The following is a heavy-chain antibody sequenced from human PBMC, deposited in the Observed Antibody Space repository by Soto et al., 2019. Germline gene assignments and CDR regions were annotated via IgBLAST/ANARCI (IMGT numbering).Heavy chain of an antibody. D-gene: IGHD6-13*01. CDR1: GFTFSSYW. Sequence: GGSLRLSCAASGFTFSSYWMSWVRQAPGKGLEWVANIKQDGSEKYYVDSVKGRFTISRDNAKNSLYLQMNSLRAEDTAVYYCARDRRSSWFDAFDIWGQGTMVTVSS. J-gene: IGHJ3*02. CDR2: IKQDGSEK. V-gene: IGHV3-7*01. CDR3: ARDRRSSWFDAFDI.